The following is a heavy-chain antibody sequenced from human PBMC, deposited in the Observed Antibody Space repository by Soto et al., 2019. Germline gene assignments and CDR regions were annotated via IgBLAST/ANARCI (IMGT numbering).Heavy chain of an antibody. CDR3: ASKSYYYDSSGHHAFDI. D-gene: IGHD3-22*01. J-gene: IGHJ3*02. CDR1: GYSFTSYW. Sequence: PGESLKISCKGSGYSFTSYWISWVRQMPGKGLEWMGRIDPSDSYTNYSPSFQGHATISADKSISTAYLQWSSLKASDTAMYYCASKSYYYDSSGHHAFDIWGQGTMVTVSS. V-gene: IGHV5-10-1*01. CDR2: IDPSDSYT.